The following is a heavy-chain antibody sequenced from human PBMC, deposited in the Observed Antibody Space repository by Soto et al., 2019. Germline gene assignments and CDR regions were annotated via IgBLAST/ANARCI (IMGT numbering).Heavy chain of an antibody. Sequence: QITLKESGPPLVKPTQTLTLTCTFSGFSLSADGVGVGWIRQPPGKALEWLALIYWDDDKRYRPSLKSRLTITKDTSKNQVVLTMTNMHPVDTATYYCAHAYGGTSWPNDAFDVWGQGTVVTVSS. J-gene: IGHJ3*01. CDR1: GFSLSADGVG. D-gene: IGHD2-2*01. V-gene: IGHV2-5*02. CDR2: IYWDDDK. CDR3: AHAYGGTSWPNDAFDV.